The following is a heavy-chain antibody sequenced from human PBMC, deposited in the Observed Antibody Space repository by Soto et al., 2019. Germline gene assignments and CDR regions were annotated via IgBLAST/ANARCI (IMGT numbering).Heavy chain of an antibody. CDR1: GGSISSGGYY. V-gene: IGHV4-31*03. CDR2: IYYSGST. Sequence: SETLSLTCTVSGGSISSGGYYWSWIRQHPGKGLEWIGYIYYSGSTYYNPSLKSRVTISVDTSKNQFSLKLSSVTAADTAVYYCARGFWSGYYGGSYNWFDPWGQGTLVTVS. D-gene: IGHD3-3*01. CDR3: ARGFWSGYYGGSYNWFDP. J-gene: IGHJ5*02.